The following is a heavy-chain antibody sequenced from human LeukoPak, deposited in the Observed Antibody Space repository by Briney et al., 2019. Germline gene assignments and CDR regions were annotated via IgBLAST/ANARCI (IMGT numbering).Heavy chain of an antibody. CDR1: GFSFSSYG. J-gene: IGHJ3*02. CDR2: ISTSSSSI. Sequence: GGSLRLSCAASGFSFSSYGMNWVRQAPGKGLEWVSFISTSSSSIYYAESVKGRFTISRDNAKNQLYLQLDSLRAEDTAIYYCAKIDSYGSGSPYPNGAFDIWGQGTVVTVSS. V-gene: IGHV3-21*05. CDR3: AKIDSYGSGSPYPNGAFDI. D-gene: IGHD3-10*01.